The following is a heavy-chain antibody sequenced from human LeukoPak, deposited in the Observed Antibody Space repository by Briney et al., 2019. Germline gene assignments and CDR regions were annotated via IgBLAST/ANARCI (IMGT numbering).Heavy chain of an antibody. CDR3: ARVEKYYDYVWGSYRYTFFDY. Sequence: SETLSLTCTVSGGSISSYYWSWIRQPPGKGLEWIGYIYYSGSTNYNPSLKSRVTISVDTSKNQFSLKLSSVTAADTAVYYCARVEKYYDYVWGSYRYTFFDYWGQGTLVTVSS. V-gene: IGHV4-59*12. D-gene: IGHD3-16*02. CDR1: GGSISSYY. J-gene: IGHJ4*02. CDR2: IYYSGST.